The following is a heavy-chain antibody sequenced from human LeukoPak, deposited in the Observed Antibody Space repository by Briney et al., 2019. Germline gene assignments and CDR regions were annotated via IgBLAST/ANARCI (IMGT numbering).Heavy chain of an antibody. J-gene: IGHJ4*02. Sequence: SETLSLTCTVSGGSISSSTYYWVWIRQPPGKGLEWIGSINYSGNTYYNPSVKSRVTISVDTSKNQFSLKLNSVTAADTAMYYCAKSGGYGLIDYWGQGTLVTVSS. V-gene: IGHV4-39*01. D-gene: IGHD1-26*01. CDR1: GGSISSSTYY. CDR3: AKSGGYGLIDY. CDR2: INYSGNT.